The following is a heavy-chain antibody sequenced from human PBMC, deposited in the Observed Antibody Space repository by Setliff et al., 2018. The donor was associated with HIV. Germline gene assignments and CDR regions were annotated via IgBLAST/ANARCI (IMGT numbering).Heavy chain of an antibody. CDR1: GFTFSSYS. V-gene: IGHV3-21*01. D-gene: IGHD6-6*01. CDR2: ISGNGGNT. J-gene: IGHJ4*02. CDR3: AMFSSSSG. Sequence: GGSLRLSCAASGFTFSSYSMNWVRQAPGKGLEWVSGISGNGGNTLYADSVKGRFSTSRDNAKNTLYLQMNGLRGDDTAVYYCAMFSSSSGWGQGTQVTVSS.